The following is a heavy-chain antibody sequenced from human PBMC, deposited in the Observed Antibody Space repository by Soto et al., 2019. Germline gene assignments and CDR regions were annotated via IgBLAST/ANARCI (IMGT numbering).Heavy chain of an antibody. CDR2: IIPILWIA. D-gene: IGHD1-26*01. J-gene: IGHJ6*02. Sequence: ASVKVSCKASGGTFSSYAISWVRQAPGQGLEWMGGIIPILWIANYAQKFQGRVTITADKSTSTAYMELSSLISEDTAVYYCARDLIRYSGGFSFLYCMDVWGQGTTVTVSS. V-gene: IGHV1-69*10. CDR3: ARDLIRYSGGFSFLYCMDV. CDR1: GGTFSSYA.